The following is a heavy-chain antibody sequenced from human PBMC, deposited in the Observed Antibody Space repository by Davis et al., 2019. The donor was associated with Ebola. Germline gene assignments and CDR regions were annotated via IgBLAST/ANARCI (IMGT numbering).Heavy chain of an antibody. CDR3: ARGSTDYIWGSYRYSYYYYGMDV. J-gene: IGHJ6*02. CDR2: ISAYNGNT. D-gene: IGHD3-16*02. Sequence: ASVKVSCKASGGTFSSYAISWVRQAPGQGLEWMGWISAYNGNTNYAQKLQGRVTMTRNTSISTAYMELSSLRSEDTAVYYCARGSTDYIWGSYRYSYYYYGMDVWGQGTTVTVSS. CDR1: GGTFSSYA. V-gene: IGHV1-8*02.